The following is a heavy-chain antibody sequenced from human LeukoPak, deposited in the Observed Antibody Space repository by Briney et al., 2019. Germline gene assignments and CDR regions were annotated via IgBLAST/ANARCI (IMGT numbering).Heavy chain of an antibody. Sequence: PSETLSLTCTVSGGSISSNNHHWGWIRQPPGKGLEWLGSINYSGTIFYSPSLNSRVTISVDTSGNQFSLKLTSATVADTAVYYCARHPGYSSGWWYFDFWGQGTLVTVSS. CDR3: ARHPGYSSGWWYFDF. CDR2: INYSGTI. D-gene: IGHD5-18*01. V-gene: IGHV4-39*01. J-gene: IGHJ4*02. CDR1: GGSISSNNHH.